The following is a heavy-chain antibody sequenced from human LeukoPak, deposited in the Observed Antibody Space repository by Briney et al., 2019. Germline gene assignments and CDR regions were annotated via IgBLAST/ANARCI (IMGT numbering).Heavy chain of an antibody. CDR2: ISGSGGST. CDR1: GFTFSSYA. J-gene: IGHJ4*02. D-gene: IGHD3-3*01. Sequence: GGSLRLSCAASGFTFSSYAMSWVCQAPGKGLEWVSAISGSGGSTYYADSVKGRFTISRDNSKNTLYLQMNSLRAEDTAVYYCAKVNTIYDLDGSFDYWGQGTLVTVSS. V-gene: IGHV3-23*01. CDR3: AKVNTIYDLDGSFDY.